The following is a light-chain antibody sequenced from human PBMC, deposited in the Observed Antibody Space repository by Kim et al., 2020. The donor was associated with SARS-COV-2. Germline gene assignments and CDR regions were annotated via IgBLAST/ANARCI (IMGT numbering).Light chain of an antibody. CDR3: QQYSSYYT. CDR1: QSISNW. V-gene: IGKV1-5*01. Sequence: IQITQSPSTPSASVGDRVTITCRASQSISNWLAWFQQKPGKAPKLLIYDVSNLQSGVPSRFSGSGSGTEFTLTISSLQPDDFATYYCQQYSSYYTFGQGTKLEI. CDR2: DVS. J-gene: IGKJ2*01.